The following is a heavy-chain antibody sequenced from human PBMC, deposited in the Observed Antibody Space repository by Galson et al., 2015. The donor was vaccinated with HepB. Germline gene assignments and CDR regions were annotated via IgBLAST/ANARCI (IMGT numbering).Heavy chain of an antibody. CDR2: ISGSSGHT. D-gene: IGHD5-18*01. CDR1: GFTFSNYA. J-gene: IGHJ4*02. Sequence: SLRLSCAGSGFTFSNYALSWVRQAPGEGLEWVSAISGSSGHTYYADSVRGRFTISRDNSKNTLYLQMNSLRAEDTAVYYCARQSAMVTAFDYWGQGTLVTVSS. CDR3: ARQSAMVTAFDY. V-gene: IGHV3-23*01.